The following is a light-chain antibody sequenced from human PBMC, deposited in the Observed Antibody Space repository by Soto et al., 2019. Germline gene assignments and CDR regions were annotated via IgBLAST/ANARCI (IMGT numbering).Light chain of an antibody. CDR1: TSNIAGNT. V-gene: IGLV1-44*01. CDR2: IDD. J-gene: IGLJ2*01. CDR3: ATWDDSLNGLV. Sequence: QSVLTQPPSLSGTPGQRVTISCSGSTSNIAGNTVHWYQHLPETAPKLLIYIDDQRPSGVPDRFSGSKSGTSASLAISGLQSEDEADYYCATWDDSLNGLVFGGGTKLTVL.